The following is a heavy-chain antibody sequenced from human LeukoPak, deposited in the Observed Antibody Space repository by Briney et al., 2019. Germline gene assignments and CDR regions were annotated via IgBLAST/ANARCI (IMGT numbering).Heavy chain of an antibody. CDR1: GFSFSTYS. Sequence: PGGSLRLSCAASGFSFSTYSMNWVRQAPGKGLEWVSSISSASAYTYYADSLKGRFTISRDNAKNSLYLEMNSLRAEDTAVYYCAREGRSTVSYYAMDVWGQGTTVTVSS. D-gene: IGHD4-11*01. CDR2: ISSASAYT. V-gene: IGHV3-21*01. J-gene: IGHJ6*02. CDR3: AREGRSTVSYYAMDV.